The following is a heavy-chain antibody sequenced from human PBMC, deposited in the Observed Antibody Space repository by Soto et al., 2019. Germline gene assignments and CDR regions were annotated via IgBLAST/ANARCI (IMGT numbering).Heavy chain of an antibody. CDR1: GDSVSSNSSA. D-gene: IGHD1-1*01. V-gene: IGHV6-1*01. J-gene: IGHJ4*02. CDR3: AMGTGTFEY. Sequence: SQTLSLACAISGDSVSSNSSACNFIRQSPSRGLEWLGRTYYRSKWYNEYAGSAKSRTIINPDTSKNQYSLQLNSVTPEDTAVYYCAMGTGTFEYWGQGILVTVSS. CDR2: TYYRSKWYN.